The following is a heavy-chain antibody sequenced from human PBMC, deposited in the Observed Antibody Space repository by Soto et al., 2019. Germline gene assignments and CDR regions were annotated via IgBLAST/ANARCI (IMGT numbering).Heavy chain of an antibody. CDR1: GFSLSTNGVG. CDR2: IYWDNDK. D-gene: IGHD1-26*01. CDR3: AHRLTAYRAAWSWAYYDS. Sequence: QITLKESGPSLVKPTETLTLTCTFTGFSLSTNGVGVGWIRQPPGKALEWLALIYWDNDKYYSPCLRTRLSITKDTSKSQVVLTLANVDPVDTATYYCAHRLTAYRAAWSWAYYDSWGQGTLVTVSS. V-gene: IGHV2-5*02. J-gene: IGHJ4*02.